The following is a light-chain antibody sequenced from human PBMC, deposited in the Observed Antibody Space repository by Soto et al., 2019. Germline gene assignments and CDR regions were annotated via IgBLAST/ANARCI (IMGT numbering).Light chain of an antibody. V-gene: IGLV1-44*01. Sequence: QSVLTQPPSASGTPGQRVTISCSGSSSNIGSDTVKWYQHLPGTAPKPLIYSNNQRPSGVPDRFSGSKSGTSASLAISGLQSEDEADYYCAAWDDSLNGPVFGGGTKVTVL. J-gene: IGLJ2*01. CDR1: SSNIGSDT. CDR2: SNN. CDR3: AAWDDSLNGPV.